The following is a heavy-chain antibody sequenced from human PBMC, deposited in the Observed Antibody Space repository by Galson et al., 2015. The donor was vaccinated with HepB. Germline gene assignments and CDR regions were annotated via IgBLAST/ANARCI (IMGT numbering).Heavy chain of an antibody. J-gene: IGHJ4*02. V-gene: IGHV3-48*03. CDR1: GFTFSSYE. CDR3: AREDTGLTY. Sequence: SLRLSCAASGFTFSSYEMNWVRQAPGKGLEWVSYISSSGSTIYYADSVKGRFTMSRDNAKNSLSLQMNSPRGEDTAVYYCAREDTGLTYWGQGALVTVSS. CDR2: ISSSGSTI.